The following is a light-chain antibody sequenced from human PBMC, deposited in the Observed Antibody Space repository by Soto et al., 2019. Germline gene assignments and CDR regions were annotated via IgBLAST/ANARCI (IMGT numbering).Light chain of an antibody. CDR1: QSVSNY. CDR3: QQRSNLPLYT. V-gene: IGKV3-11*01. J-gene: IGKJ2*01. Sequence: EIVLTQSPATLSLSPGERATLSCRASQSVSNYLAWYQQKPGQAPRLLIYDASNKATGIPARFSGSGSRTDFTLTISSLEPEDFAVYYCQQRSNLPLYTFGQGTKLEIK. CDR2: DAS.